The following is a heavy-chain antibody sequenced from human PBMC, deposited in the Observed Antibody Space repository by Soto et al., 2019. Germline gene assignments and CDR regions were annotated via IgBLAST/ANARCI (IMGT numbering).Heavy chain of an antibody. CDR2: IVVGSGNT. D-gene: IGHD5-18*01. Sequence: ASVKVSCKASGFTFTSSAVQWVRQARGQRLEWIGWIVVGSGNTNYAQKFQERVTITRDMSTSTAYMGLSSLRSEDTAVYYCAAGPANTAMATNNYYYGMDVWGQGTTVTVSS. CDR3: AAGPANTAMATNNYYYGMDV. J-gene: IGHJ6*02. CDR1: GFTFTSSA. V-gene: IGHV1-58*01.